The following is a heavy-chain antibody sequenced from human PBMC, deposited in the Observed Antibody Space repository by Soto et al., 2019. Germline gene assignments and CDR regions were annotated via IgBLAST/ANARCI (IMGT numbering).Heavy chain of an antibody. CDR3: ILERGARSFAA. CDR2: ISFDGNTK. Sequence: QVQLVESGGGVVQPGKSLRLSCATSGFTFSSHAMHWVRQAPGKGLEWVALISFDGNTKSYADSVKGRFTISRDNSENTLSLEMNRLRAEDTAVYFCILERGARSFAAWGQGALVTVSS. J-gene: IGHJ5*02. V-gene: IGHV3-30-3*01. CDR1: GFTFSSHA. D-gene: IGHD3-10*01.